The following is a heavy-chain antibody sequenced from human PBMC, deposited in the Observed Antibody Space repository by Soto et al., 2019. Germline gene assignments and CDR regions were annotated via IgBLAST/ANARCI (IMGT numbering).Heavy chain of an antibody. CDR3: ARDHFGDRWRSPDV. CDR1: GYTFINYG. Sequence: QVQLMQSGAEVKKSGASVKVSCKASGYTFINYGIIWVRQAPGQGLEWMGWITDYNGSTKYARKFHDRFTMTTDTSTSTAYLELRSLRSDDTAVYFCARDHFGDRWRSPDVWGQGTMVTVSS. D-gene: IGHD2-21*02. CDR2: ITDYNGST. J-gene: IGHJ3*01. V-gene: IGHV1-18*04.